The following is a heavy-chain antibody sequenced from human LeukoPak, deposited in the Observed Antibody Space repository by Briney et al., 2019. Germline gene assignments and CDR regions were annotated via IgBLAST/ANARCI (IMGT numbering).Heavy chain of an antibody. Sequence: GGSLRLSCAASGFTFSNAWMTWVRQAPGEGLEWVARIKSKTDGGTTDYTAPVKGRFTISRDDSKNTLYLQMNSLKTEDTAVYYCTREAVTANGYFDYWGQGTLVTVSS. CDR2: IKSKTDGGTT. CDR1: GFTFSNAW. D-gene: IGHD2-21*02. V-gene: IGHV3-15*01. CDR3: TREAVTANGYFDY. J-gene: IGHJ4*02.